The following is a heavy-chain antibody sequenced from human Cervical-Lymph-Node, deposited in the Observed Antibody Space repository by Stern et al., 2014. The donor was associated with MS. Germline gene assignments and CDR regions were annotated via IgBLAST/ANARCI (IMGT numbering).Heavy chain of an antibody. Sequence: QVQLVESGPGLVKPSGTLSLTCAVSGDSVSSDNWWSWVRQPPGKGLEWIGEIHPSDTTNYNPSLKSRLAFSIDKSKNNFSLRLTFVTAADTAVYFCARVSMSGYDYFDPWGQGTLVTVSS. CDR3: ARVSMSGYDYFDP. J-gene: IGHJ5*02. D-gene: IGHD5-12*01. CDR1: GDSVSSDNW. V-gene: IGHV4-4*02. CDR2: IHPSDTT.